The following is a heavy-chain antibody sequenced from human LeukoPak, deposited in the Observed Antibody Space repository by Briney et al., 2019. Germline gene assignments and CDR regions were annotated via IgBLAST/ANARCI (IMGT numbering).Heavy chain of an antibody. CDR2: IYYSGST. D-gene: IGHD6-13*01. CDR3: ARTTEAHSWRTRYYDYYMDV. Sequence: PSETLSLTCTVSGGSISSYYWSWIRQPPGKGLEWLGYIYYSGSTNYNPSLKSRVTISVDTSKNQFSLKLSSVTAADTAVYYCARTTEAHSWRTRYYDYYMDVWGKGTTVTVSS. J-gene: IGHJ6*03. V-gene: IGHV4-59*01. CDR1: GGSISSYY.